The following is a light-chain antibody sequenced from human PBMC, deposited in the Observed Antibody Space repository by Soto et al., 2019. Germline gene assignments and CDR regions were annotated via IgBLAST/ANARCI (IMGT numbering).Light chain of an antibody. Sequence: IQITQSPSTLSGSVVDIVTITFRASQTISSWLAWYQQKPGIAPKVLIYKASSLESGVPSRFSGSGSGTEFTLTISSLQSEDFAVYYCQQYNNWPRTFGQGTKVDIK. V-gene: IGKV1-5*03. CDR3: QQYNNWPRT. CDR1: QTISSW. CDR2: KAS. J-gene: IGKJ1*01.